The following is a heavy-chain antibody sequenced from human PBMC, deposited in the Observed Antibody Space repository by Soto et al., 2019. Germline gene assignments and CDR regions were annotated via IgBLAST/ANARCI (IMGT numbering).Heavy chain of an antibody. CDR2: INTDSGNT. V-gene: IGHV1-3*04. D-gene: IGHD6-19*01. CDR1: GYSFTCCA. Sequence: QVQVVQSGAEVKKPGASVRLSCKTSGYSFTCCAIHWVRLAPGQRFEWMGWINTDSGNTKYSQKFQGRVTITRDTAASTTYMEVTSLTFEDTATYYCVRDRAVDWYLDLWGRGTLVTVSS. CDR3: VRDRAVDWYLDL. J-gene: IGHJ2*01.